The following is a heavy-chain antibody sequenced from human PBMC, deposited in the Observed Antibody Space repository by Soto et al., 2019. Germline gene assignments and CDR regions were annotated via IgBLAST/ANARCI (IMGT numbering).Heavy chain of an antibody. J-gene: IGHJ5*02. Sequence: ASVKVSCKASGYTFTSYGISWVRQAPGQGLEWMGWISAYNGNTNYAQKLQGRVTMTTDTSTSTAYMELRSLRSDDTAVYYCAKDWGGGYCSSTSCYSPHNWFDHWGQGTLVTGSS. CDR1: GYTFTSYG. D-gene: IGHD2-2*01. CDR3: AKDWGGGYCSSTSCYSPHNWFDH. CDR2: ISAYNGNT. V-gene: IGHV1-18*01.